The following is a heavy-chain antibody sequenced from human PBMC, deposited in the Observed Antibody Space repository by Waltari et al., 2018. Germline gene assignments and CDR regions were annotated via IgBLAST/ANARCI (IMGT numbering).Heavy chain of an antibody. CDR3: VRRGDY. Sequence: EVQLVESGGGLVQPGGSLRLSCAASGFTFSSYEMNWVRQAPGKGLEGVAYIGGSGTTIYYADSVKGRFTSSRDNAKNSLYLQMNSLRAEDTAVYYWVRRGDYWGQGTLVTVSS. J-gene: IGHJ4*02. V-gene: IGHV3-48*03. D-gene: IGHD1-1*01. CDR1: GFTFSSYE. CDR2: IGGSGTTI.